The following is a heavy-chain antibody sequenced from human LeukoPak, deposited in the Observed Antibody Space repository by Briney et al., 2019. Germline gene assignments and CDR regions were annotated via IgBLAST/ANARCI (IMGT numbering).Heavy chain of an antibody. CDR1: GDSVSSNSAA. Sequence: SQTLSLTCAISGDSVSSNSAAWNWIRQSPSRGLEWLGRTYYRSKWYNDYAVSVKSRITINPDTSKNQFSLQLNSVTPEDTAVHYCAREHYSSSSGYYYYYMDVWGKGTTVTVSS. CDR3: AREHYSSSSGYYYYYMDV. D-gene: IGHD6-6*01. V-gene: IGHV6-1*01. J-gene: IGHJ6*03. CDR2: TYYRSKWYN.